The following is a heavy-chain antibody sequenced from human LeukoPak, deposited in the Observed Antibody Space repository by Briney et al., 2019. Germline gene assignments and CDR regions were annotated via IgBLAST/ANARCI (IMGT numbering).Heavy chain of an antibody. D-gene: IGHD6-13*01. V-gene: IGHV3-30*02. Sequence: GGSLRLSCAASGFTFSSYGMHWVHQAPGKGLEWVAFIRYDGSNKYYADSVKGRFTISRDNSKNTLYLQMNSLRAEDTAVYYCAKDLGAIGSSYYDDWGQGTLVTVSS. CDR3: AKDLGAIGSSYYDD. J-gene: IGHJ4*02. CDR1: GFTFSSYG. CDR2: IRYDGSNK.